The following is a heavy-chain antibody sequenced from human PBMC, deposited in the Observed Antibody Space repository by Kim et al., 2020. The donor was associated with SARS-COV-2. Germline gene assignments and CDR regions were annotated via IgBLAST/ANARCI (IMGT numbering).Heavy chain of an antibody. D-gene: IGHD3-22*01. Sequence: SETLSLTCIVSGGSISSGDDYWSWIRQHPGKGLEWIGYIYYSGSTYYSPSLKSRVTISVDTSKNQFSLKVSSVTAADTAVYYCAKGGYYYYRFDPWGQGTLVTVSS. J-gene: IGHJ5*02. CDR3: AKGGYYYYRFDP. V-gene: IGHV4-31*03. CDR2: IYYSGST. CDR1: GGSISSGDDY.